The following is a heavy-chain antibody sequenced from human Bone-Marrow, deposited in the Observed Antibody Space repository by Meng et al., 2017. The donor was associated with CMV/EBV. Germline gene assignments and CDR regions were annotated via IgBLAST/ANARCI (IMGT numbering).Heavy chain of an antibody. Sequence: GESLKISCAASGFTFSSYSMNWVRQAPGKGLEWVSVIYSGGSTYYADSVKGRFTISRDNSKNTLYLQMNSLRAEDTAVYYCAREADGSGYNWFDPWGQGTLVTVSS. V-gene: IGHV3-53*01. CDR3: AREADGSGYNWFDP. D-gene: IGHD3-10*01. CDR2: IYSGGST. J-gene: IGHJ5*02. CDR1: GFTFSSYS.